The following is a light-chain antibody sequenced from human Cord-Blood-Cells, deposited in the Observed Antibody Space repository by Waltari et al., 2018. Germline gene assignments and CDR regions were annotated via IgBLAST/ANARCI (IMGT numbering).Light chain of an antibody. V-gene: IGLV1-47*01. J-gene: IGLJ3*02. CDR3: AAWDDSLSGRV. Sequence: QSVLTQPPSASGTPGQRVTISCSGSSPNLGSNYVYWYQQLPGTAPKPLIYRNQRRPSGVPDRFSGSKSGTSASLAISGLRSEDEADYYCAAWDDSLSGRVFGGGTKLTVL. CDR1: SPNLGSNY. CDR2: RNQ.